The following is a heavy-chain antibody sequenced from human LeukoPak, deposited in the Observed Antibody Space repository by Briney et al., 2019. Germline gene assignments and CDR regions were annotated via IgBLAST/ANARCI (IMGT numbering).Heavy chain of an antibody. CDR1: GFTFSSYA. Sequence: PGGSLRLSCAASGFTFSSYALHWVRQAPGKGLEWVAVISYDGSNKYYADSVKGRFTISRDNSKNTLYLQMNSLRAEDTAVYYCATGPYSGRIYFDYWGQGTLVTVSS. J-gene: IGHJ4*02. CDR3: ATGPYSGRIYFDY. V-gene: IGHV3-30-3*01. D-gene: IGHD1-26*01. CDR2: ISYDGSNK.